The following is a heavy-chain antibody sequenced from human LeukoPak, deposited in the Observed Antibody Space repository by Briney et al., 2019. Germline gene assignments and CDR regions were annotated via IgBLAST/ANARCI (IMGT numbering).Heavy chain of an antibody. J-gene: IGHJ4*02. CDR1: GGSISSYY. CDR2: ICYSGST. Sequence: SETLSLTCTVSGGSISSYYWSWIRQPPGKGLEWMWYICYSGSTNYNPSLKSRVTISVDTSKNQFSLKLTSVTAADTAVYYCATLGEYYDSSGYYYNWGQGTLVTVSS. CDR3: ATLGEYYDSSGYYYN. V-gene: IGHV4-59*12. D-gene: IGHD3-22*01.